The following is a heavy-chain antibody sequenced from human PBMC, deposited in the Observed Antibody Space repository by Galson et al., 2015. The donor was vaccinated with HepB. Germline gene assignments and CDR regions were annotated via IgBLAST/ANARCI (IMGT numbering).Heavy chain of an antibody. Sequence: SLRLSCAASGFTFSSYTMHWVRQAPGKGLEYVSAISSNGGSTYYADSVKGRFTISRDNSKNTLYLQMSSLRAEDTAVYYCVKDDHTAMGHYGMDVWGQGTTVTVSS. CDR1: GFTFSSYT. CDR2: ISSNGGST. CDR3: VKDDHTAMGHYGMDV. J-gene: IGHJ6*02. D-gene: IGHD5-18*01. V-gene: IGHV3-64D*06.